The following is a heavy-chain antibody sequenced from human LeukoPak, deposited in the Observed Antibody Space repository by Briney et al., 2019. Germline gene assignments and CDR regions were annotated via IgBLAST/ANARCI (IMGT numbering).Heavy chain of an antibody. CDR1: GFTFSSYW. Sequence: GGSLRLSCAASGFTFSSYWMSWVRQAPGKGLEWVANIKQDGSEKYYVDSVKGRFTISRDNAKNSLYLQMNSLRAEDTAVYYCVRAMIVAHDAFDIWGQGTMVTVSS. D-gene: IGHD3-22*01. V-gene: IGHV3-7*03. CDR2: IKQDGSEK. CDR3: VRAMIVAHDAFDI. J-gene: IGHJ3*02.